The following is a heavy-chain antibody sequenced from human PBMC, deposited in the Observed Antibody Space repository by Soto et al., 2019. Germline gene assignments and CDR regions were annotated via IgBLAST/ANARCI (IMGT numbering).Heavy chain of an antibody. J-gene: IGHJ6*01. CDR3: ARTLSRDPYYYYGMDV. Sequence: PGGSLRLSCAASGFTFSSYDMHWVRQATGKGLEWVSAIGTAGDTYYPGSVKGRFTISRENAKNSLYLQMNSLRAGDTAVYYCARTLSRDPYYYYGMDVWGQGTTVTVSS. CDR1: GFTFSSYD. CDR2: IGTAGDT. V-gene: IGHV3-13*04.